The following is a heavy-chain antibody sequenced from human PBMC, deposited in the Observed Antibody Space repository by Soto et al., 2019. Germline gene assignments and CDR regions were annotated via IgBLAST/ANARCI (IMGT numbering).Heavy chain of an antibody. CDR3: ARDFEACGQLVGGFDF. J-gene: IGHJ4*02. CDR2: ISGHNGNT. Sequence: QVQLVQSGTEVKKPGASVKVSCKASGYTFTRFGINWVRQAPGQGLEWMGWISGHNGNTHSAQNFQGRVTVTTDTSTNTAYMELRSLRSDDTAVYYCARDFEACGQLVGGFDFWCQGTLVTVSS. V-gene: IGHV1-18*01. CDR1: GYTFTRFG. D-gene: IGHD6-6*01.